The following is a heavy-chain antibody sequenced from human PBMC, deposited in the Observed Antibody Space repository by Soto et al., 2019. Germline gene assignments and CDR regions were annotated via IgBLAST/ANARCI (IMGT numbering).Heavy chain of an antibody. J-gene: IGHJ4*02. CDR1: GGSISSGDYY. D-gene: IGHD3-22*01. Sequence: PSETLSLTCTVSGGSISSGDYYWSWIRQPPGKGLEWIGYIYYSGSTYYNPSLKSRVTISVDTSKNQFSLKLSSVTAADTAVYYCARVPGGYYDSSGYYSHFDYWGQGTLVTVSS. CDR3: ARVPGGYYDSSGYYSHFDY. CDR2: IYYSGST. V-gene: IGHV4-30-4*01.